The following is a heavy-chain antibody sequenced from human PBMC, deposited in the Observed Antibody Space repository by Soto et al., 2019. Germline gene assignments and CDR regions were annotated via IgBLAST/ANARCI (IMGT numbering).Heavy chain of an antibody. J-gene: IGHJ6*02. D-gene: IGHD3-3*02. CDR3: TTHFWSGPRHGMDV. CDR2: IKSKTDGGTT. V-gene: IGHV3-15*01. Sequence: PGGSLRLSCAASGFTFSNAWMSWVRQAPGKGLEWVGCIKSKTDGGTTDYAAPVKGRFTISRDDSKNTLYLQMNSLKTEDTAVYYCTTHFWSGPRHGMDVWGQGTTVTVSS. CDR1: GFTFSNAW.